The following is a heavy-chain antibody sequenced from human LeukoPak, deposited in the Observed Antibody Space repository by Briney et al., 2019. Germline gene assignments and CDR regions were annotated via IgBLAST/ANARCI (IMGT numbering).Heavy chain of an antibody. D-gene: IGHD2-15*01. CDR1: GFTFSSYA. CDR3: ARYRVIAGTPTYLDY. J-gene: IGHJ4*02. Sequence: GGSLRLSCAASGFTFSSYAMHWVRQAPGKGLEWVAVISYDGSNKYYADSVKGRFTISRDNSKNTLYLQMNSLRAEDTAMYYCARYRVIAGTPTYLDYWGQGTLVTVSS. CDR2: ISYDGSNK. V-gene: IGHV3-30*14.